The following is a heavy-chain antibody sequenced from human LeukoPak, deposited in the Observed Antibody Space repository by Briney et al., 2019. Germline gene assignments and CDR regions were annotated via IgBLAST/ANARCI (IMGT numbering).Heavy chain of an antibody. CDR2: ISAYNGNT. D-gene: IGHD2-2*01. CDR1: GYTFTSYG. Sequence: ASVKVSCKASGYTFTSYGISWVRQAPGQGLEWMGWISAYNGNTNYAQKLQGRVTMTTDTSTSTAYMELRSLRSDDTAVYYCERDRRDGVVVVPAAYTNWFDPWGQGTLVTVSS. J-gene: IGHJ5*02. CDR3: ERDRRDGVVVVPAAYTNWFDP. V-gene: IGHV1-18*01.